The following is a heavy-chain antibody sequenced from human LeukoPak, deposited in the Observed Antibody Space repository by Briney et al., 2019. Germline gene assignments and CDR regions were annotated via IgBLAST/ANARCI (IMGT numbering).Heavy chain of an antibody. CDR2: IWYDGSNK. D-gene: IGHD5-18*01. J-gene: IGHJ6*03. Sequence: GGSLRLSCAASGFTFSSYGMHWVRQAPGQGLEWVAVIWYDGSNKYYADSVKGRFTISRDNSKNTLYLQMNSLRAEDTAVYNCAKIGVQLWLLDYFYYMDVWGKGTTVTVSS. V-gene: IGHV3-33*06. CDR1: GFTFSSYG. CDR3: AKIGVQLWLLDYFYYMDV.